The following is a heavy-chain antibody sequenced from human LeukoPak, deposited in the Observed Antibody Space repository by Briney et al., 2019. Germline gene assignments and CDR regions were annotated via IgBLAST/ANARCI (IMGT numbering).Heavy chain of an antibody. Sequence: SSETLSLTCTVSGGSISSYYWGWIRQPAGKGLEWIGRIYTSGSTNYNPSLKSRVTMSVDTSKNQFSLKLSSVTAADTAVYYCARDRKYRYGYYGMDVWGQGTTVTVSS. CDR1: GGSISSYY. D-gene: IGHD5-18*01. CDR2: IYTSGST. CDR3: ARDRKYRYGYYGMDV. V-gene: IGHV4-4*07. J-gene: IGHJ6*02.